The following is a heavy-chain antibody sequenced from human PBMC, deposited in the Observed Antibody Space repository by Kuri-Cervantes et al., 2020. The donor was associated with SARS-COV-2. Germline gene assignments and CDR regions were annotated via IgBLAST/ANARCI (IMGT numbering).Heavy chain of an antibody. Sequence: GESLKISCVASGFTFSNFGMHWVRQAPGKGLEWVAYIRYDGSETYYADSVKGRFSISRDNSKNSLYVQMDSLTPEDTAVYYCAKAYTLSYYYYMDVWGKGTTVTVSS. J-gene: IGHJ6*03. D-gene: IGHD1-14*01. V-gene: IGHV3-30*02. CDR2: IRYDGSET. CDR3: AKAYTLSYYYYMDV. CDR1: GFTFSNFG.